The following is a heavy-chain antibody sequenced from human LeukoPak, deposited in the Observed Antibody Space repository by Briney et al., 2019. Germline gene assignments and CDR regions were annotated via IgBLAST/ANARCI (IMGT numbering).Heavy chain of an antibody. CDR3: ARDRAWNGGWYYFDY. D-gene: IGHD6-19*01. CDR1: GFTFSSYA. CDR2: ISYDGSNK. Sequence: GGSLRLSCAASGFTFSSYAMHWVRQAPGKGLEWVAVISYDGSNKYYADSVKGRFTISRDNSKNTLYLQMNSLRAEDTAVYYCARDRAWNGGWYYFDYWGQGTLVTVSS. J-gene: IGHJ4*02. V-gene: IGHV3-30-3*01.